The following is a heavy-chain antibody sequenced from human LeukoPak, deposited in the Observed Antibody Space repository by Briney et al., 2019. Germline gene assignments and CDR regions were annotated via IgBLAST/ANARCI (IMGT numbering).Heavy chain of an antibody. Sequence: SETLSLTCTVSGYSISSGYYWGWIRQPPGKGLEWIGSIYHSGSTYYNPSLKSRVTISVDTSKNQFSLKLSSVTAADTAVYYCAGFRWLPAHYFDYWGQGTLVTVSS. CDR2: IYHSGST. V-gene: IGHV4-38-2*02. D-gene: IGHD2-2*01. CDR3: AGFRWLPAHYFDY. CDR1: GYSISSGYY. J-gene: IGHJ4*02.